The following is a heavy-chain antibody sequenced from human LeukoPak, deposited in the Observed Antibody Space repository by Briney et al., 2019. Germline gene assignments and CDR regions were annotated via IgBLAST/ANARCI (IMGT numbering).Heavy chain of an antibody. Sequence: SETLSLTCAVYGGSFSGYYWSWIRQPPGKGLEWIGEINHSGSTNYSPSLKSRVTISVDTSKNQFSLKLSSVTAADTAVYYCARGYLRFLGWKEAAFDIWGQGTMVTVSS. V-gene: IGHV4-34*01. CDR2: INHSGST. D-gene: IGHD3-3*01. J-gene: IGHJ3*02. CDR3: ARGYLRFLGWKEAAFDI. CDR1: GGSFSGYY.